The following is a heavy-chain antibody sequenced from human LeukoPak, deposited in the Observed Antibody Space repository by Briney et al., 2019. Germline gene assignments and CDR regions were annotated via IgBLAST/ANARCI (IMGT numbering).Heavy chain of an antibody. V-gene: IGHV5-51*01. J-gene: IGHJ6*04. D-gene: IGHD2-2*01. Sequence: GESLKISCKGSGYSLTSYWIGWVRQMPGKGLEWMGIIYPGDSDTRYSPSFQGQVTISADESISTAYLQWSSLKASDTAMYYCAVLLVVPAAKYYYYGMDVWGKGTTVTVSS. CDR1: GYSLTSYW. CDR2: IYPGDSDT. CDR3: AVLLVVPAAKYYYYGMDV.